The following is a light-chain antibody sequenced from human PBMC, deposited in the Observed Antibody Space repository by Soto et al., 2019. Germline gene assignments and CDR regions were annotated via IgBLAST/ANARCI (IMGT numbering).Light chain of an antibody. CDR2: GAS. Sequence: EIVMTQSPATLSVSPGERATLSCRASQSVSSNLVWYQQKPGQAPRLLIYGASTRATGIPARFSGSGSGTEFTLTISSLQSEDFAVYYCQQYNNWLRGTFGQGTKVEIK. CDR3: QQYNNWLRGT. CDR1: QSVSSN. V-gene: IGKV3-15*01. J-gene: IGKJ1*01.